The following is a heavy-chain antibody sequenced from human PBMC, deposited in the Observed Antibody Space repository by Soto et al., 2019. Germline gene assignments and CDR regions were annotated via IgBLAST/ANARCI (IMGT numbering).Heavy chain of an antibody. Sequence: QVQLVQSGAEVKKPGSSVKVSCKASGGTCSSYAISWVRQAPGQGLEWMGGIIPIFGTANYAQKFHGRVTITADESTGTAYMELSSLRSEDTAVYYCAIQTSIAAHYGMDVWGQGTTVTVSS. CDR2: IIPIFGTA. CDR3: AIQTSIAAHYGMDV. J-gene: IGHJ6*02. V-gene: IGHV1-69*01. CDR1: GGTCSSYA. D-gene: IGHD6-6*01.